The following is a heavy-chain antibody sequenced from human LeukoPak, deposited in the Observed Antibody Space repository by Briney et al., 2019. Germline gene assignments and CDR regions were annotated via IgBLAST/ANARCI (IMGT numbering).Heavy chain of an antibody. CDR1: GYTFTGYF. CDR2: INPNSGGT. Sequence: GASVKVSCKASGYTFTGYFIHWVRQAPRQGLEWMGWINPNSGGTNYAQKFQGRVTMTRDTSISTAYMELSRLRSDDTAVYYCARDERYDSSGYPFDYWGQGTLVTVSS. J-gene: IGHJ4*02. V-gene: IGHV1-2*02. CDR3: ARDERYDSSGYPFDY. D-gene: IGHD3-22*01.